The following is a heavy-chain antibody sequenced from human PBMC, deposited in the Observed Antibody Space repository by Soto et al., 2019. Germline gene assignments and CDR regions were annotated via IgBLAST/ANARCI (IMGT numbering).Heavy chain of an antibody. Sequence: GASVKVSCKASGGTFSSYAISWVRQAPGQGLEWMGGIIPIFGTANYAQKFQGRVTITADESTSTAYMELSSLRSEDTAVYYCARAHPNYYYYYGMDVWGQGTTVTVSS. CDR2: IIPIFGTA. V-gene: IGHV1-69*13. CDR3: ARAHPNYYYYYGMDV. J-gene: IGHJ6*02. CDR1: GGTFSSYA.